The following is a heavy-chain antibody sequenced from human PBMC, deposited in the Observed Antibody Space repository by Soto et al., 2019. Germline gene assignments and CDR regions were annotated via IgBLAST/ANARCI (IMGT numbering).Heavy chain of an antibody. J-gene: IGHJ4*02. V-gene: IGHV4-31*01. Sequence: QVQLQESGPGLVKPSQTLSLTGTVSGGSISSGGYYWSWIRHPPGKGLEWIGYIYYSGITYYNPSSKSQFTISVHTSKNQFSLKLSSVTAADTAVYYCAREPSIWGQGTLVTVSS. CDR1: GGSISSGGYY. CDR3: AREPSI. CDR2: IYYSGIT.